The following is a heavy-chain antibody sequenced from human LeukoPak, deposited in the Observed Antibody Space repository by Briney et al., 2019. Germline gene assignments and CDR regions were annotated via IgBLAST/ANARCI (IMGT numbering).Heavy chain of an antibody. CDR2: IYYSGGT. D-gene: IGHD3-10*01. Sequence: PSETLSLTCTVSGGSISSSSYYWGWIRQPPGKGLEWIGSIYYSGGTYYNPSLKSRVTISVDTSKNQFSLKLSSVTAADTAVYYCARGVYGSGSYYTSPYFDYWGQGTLVTVSS. CDR1: GGSISSSSYY. V-gene: IGHV4-39*07. CDR3: ARGVYGSGSYYTSPYFDY. J-gene: IGHJ4*02.